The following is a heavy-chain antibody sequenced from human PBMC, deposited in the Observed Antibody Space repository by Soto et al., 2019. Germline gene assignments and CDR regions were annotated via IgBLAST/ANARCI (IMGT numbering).Heavy chain of an antibody. V-gene: IGHV1-2*04. J-gene: IGHJ6*02. CDR1: GYTFTGYY. D-gene: IGHD4-17*01. CDR3: ARDFAHDYGDYGLGFGGNYGMDV. CDR2: INPNSGGT. Sequence: ASVKVSCKASGYTFTGYYMHWVRQAPGQGLEWMGWINPNSGGTNYAQKFQGWVTMTRDTSISTAYMELSRLRSDDTAVYYCARDFAHDYGDYGLGFGGNYGMDVWGQGTTVTVSS.